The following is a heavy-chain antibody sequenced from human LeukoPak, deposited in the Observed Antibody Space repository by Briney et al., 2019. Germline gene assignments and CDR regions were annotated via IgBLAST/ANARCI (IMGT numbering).Heavy chain of an antibody. CDR3: ARVFHDSSGYYPYYFDY. J-gene: IGHJ4*02. V-gene: IGHV1-18*01. D-gene: IGHD3-22*01. Sequence: AAVKVSCKASGYTFTTYGISWVRQAPGQGLEWMGWISAYNGNTNYAQKLQGRVTMTTDTSTSTAYMELRSLRSDDTAVYYCARVFHDSSGYYPYYFDYWGQGTLVTVSS. CDR2: ISAYNGNT. CDR1: GYTFTTYG.